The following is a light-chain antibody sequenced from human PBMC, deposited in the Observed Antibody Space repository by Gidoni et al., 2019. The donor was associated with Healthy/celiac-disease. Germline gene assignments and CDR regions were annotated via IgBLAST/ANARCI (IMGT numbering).Light chain of an antibody. J-gene: IGKJ1*01. CDR1: QSISSW. Sequence: DIQMTQSPSTLSASVGDRVPITCRASQSISSWLAWYQQKQGKAPKLLIYDASSLESGVPSRFSGSGSGTEFTLTISSLQPDDFATYYCQQYNSYSPKWTFGQGNKVEIK. CDR2: DAS. V-gene: IGKV1-5*01. CDR3: QQYNSYSPKWT.